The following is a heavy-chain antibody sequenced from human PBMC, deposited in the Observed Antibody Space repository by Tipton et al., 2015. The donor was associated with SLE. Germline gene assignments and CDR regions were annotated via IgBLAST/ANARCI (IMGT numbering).Heavy chain of an antibody. CDR1: SGSISSSY. D-gene: IGHD3-10*01. Sequence: TLSLTCTVSSGSISSSYWSWSWQPPGKGLEWIGYIYHSGGTNYNPSLKSRVTISVDTSKNQFSLKLSSVTAADTAVYYCARLEGVTGYMDVWGKGTTVTVSS. J-gene: IGHJ6*03. V-gene: IGHV4-59*07. CDR2: IYHSGGT. CDR3: ARLEGVTGYMDV.